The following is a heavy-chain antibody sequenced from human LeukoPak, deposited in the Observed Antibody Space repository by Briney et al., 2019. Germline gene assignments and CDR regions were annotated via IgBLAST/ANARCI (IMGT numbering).Heavy chain of an antibody. J-gene: IGHJ6*02. D-gene: IGHD2-2*01. V-gene: IGHV3-21*01. CDR3: ARASPQYCSSTSCYVPDPPYYYYGMDV. CDR1: GFTFSSYS. Sequence: GGSLRLSWAASGFTFSSYSMNWVRQAPGKGLEWVSSISSSSSYIYYADSVKGRFTISRDNAKNSLYLQMNSLRAEDTAVYYCARASPQYCSSTSCYVPDPPYYYYGMDVWGQGTTVTVSS. CDR2: ISSSSSYI.